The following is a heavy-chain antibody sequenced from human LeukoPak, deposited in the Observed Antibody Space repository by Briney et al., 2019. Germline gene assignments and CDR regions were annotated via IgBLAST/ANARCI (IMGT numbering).Heavy chain of an antibody. J-gene: IGHJ4*02. Sequence: GGSLRLSCAASGFTVSSNYMSWVRQAPGKGLEWVSVIYSGGMTYYADSVEGRFTISRDNSKNALYLQMNSLRAEDTAVYYCARDLPLDNWGQGTLVTVSS. CDR2: IYSGGMT. CDR3: ARDLPLDN. V-gene: IGHV3-66*01. CDR1: GFTVSSNY.